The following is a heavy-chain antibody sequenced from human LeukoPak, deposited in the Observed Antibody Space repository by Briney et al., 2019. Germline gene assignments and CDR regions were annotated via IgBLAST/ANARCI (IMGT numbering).Heavy chain of an antibody. CDR2: TSYDGSNE. CDR1: GFTFSSCA. V-gene: IGHV3-30*04. Sequence: GVSLRLSCAASGFTFSSCAMHRVRQAPGKGLEWVAVTSYDGSNEYYADSVKGRFTISRDNSKNTLYLQMNSLRAEDTAVYYCARASYLYGSGSYPDYWGQGTLVTVSS. CDR3: ARASYLYGSGSYPDY. J-gene: IGHJ4*02. D-gene: IGHD3-10*01.